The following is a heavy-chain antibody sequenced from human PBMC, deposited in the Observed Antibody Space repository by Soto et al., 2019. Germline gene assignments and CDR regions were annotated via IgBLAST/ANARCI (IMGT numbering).Heavy chain of an antibody. CDR2: MNPNSGNT. CDR3: ARGRYCSSTSCRYYYYYGMDV. J-gene: IGHJ6*02. V-gene: IGHV1-8*01. D-gene: IGHD2-2*01. CDR1: GYTFTSYD. Sequence: ASVKVSCKASGYTFTSYDINWVRQATGQGLGWMGWMNPNSGNTGYAQKFQGRVTMTRNTSISTAYMELSSLRSEDTAVYYCARGRYCSSTSCRYYYYYGMDVWGQGTTVTVSS.